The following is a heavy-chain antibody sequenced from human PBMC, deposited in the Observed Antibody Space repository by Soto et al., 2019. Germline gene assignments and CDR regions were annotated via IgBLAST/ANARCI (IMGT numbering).Heavy chain of an antibody. CDR3: ARGFWSGYESWFDP. D-gene: IGHD3-3*01. J-gene: IGHJ5*02. CDR1: GGSISSYY. Sequence: SETLSLTCTVSGGSISSYYWSWIRQPPGKGLGWIGYIYYSGSTNYNPSLKSRVTISVDTSKNQFSLKLSSVTAADTAVYYCARGFWSGYESWFDPWGQGTLVTVSS. CDR2: IYYSGST. V-gene: IGHV4-59*08.